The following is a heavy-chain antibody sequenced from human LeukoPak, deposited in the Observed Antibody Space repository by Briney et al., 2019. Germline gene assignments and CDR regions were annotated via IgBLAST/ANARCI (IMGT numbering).Heavy chain of an antibody. Sequence: SETLSLTCTVSGGSISSYYWSWIRQPPGKGLEWIGYIYYSGSTNYNPSLKSRVTISVDTSKNQFSLRLSSVTAADTAVYYCARVTGYMIEDYFDYWGQGTLVTASS. J-gene: IGHJ4*02. CDR3: ARVTGYMIEDYFDY. CDR1: GGSISSYY. CDR2: IYYSGST. V-gene: IGHV4-59*01. D-gene: IGHD3-22*01.